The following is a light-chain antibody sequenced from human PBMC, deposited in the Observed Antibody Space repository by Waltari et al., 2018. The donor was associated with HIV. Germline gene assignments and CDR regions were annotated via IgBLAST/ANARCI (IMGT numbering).Light chain of an antibody. CDR1: QSISNTF. J-gene: IGKJ1*01. CDR2: GAS. CDR3: QHFGT. Sequence: EVVLTQSPGTLSLSPGERATLSCRASQSISNTFLAWYQQKPGQSPNLLIYGASSRATGIPDRFSGSGSGTDFNLTISRLEPEDFAMYYCQHFGTFGQGTKVEIK. V-gene: IGKV3-20*01.